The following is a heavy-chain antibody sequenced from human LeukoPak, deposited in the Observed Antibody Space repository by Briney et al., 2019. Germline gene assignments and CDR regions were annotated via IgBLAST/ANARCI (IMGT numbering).Heavy chain of an antibody. CDR3: ASGIQYYDYVWGSYRPGFDY. D-gene: IGHD3-16*02. J-gene: IGHJ4*02. V-gene: IGHV3-21*01. Sequence: PGGSLRLSCAASGFTFSSYSMNWVRQAPGKGLEWVSSISSSSTYISYADSVKGRFTISRDNAKNSLYLQMNSLRAGDTAVYYCASGIQYYDYVWGSYRPGFDYWGQGTLVTVSS. CDR2: ISSSSTYI. CDR1: GFTFSSYS.